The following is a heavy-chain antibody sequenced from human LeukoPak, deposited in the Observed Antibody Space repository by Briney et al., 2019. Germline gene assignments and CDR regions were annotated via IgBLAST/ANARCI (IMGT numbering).Heavy chain of an antibody. CDR2: IDHSGST. D-gene: IGHD1-26*01. CDR3: ARGRVRWELPGRWYFDY. V-gene: IGHV4-34*01. Sequence: SETLSLTCAVYGGSFSGYYWSWIRQPPGKGLEWIGEIDHSGSTNYNPSLKSRVTISVDTSKNQFSLKLSSVTAADTAVYYSARGRVRWELPGRWYFDYWGQGTLVTVSS. CDR1: GGSFSGYY. J-gene: IGHJ4*02.